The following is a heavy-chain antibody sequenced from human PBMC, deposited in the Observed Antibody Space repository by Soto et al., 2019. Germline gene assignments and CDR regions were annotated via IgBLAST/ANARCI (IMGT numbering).Heavy chain of an antibody. CDR3: ARDCPGSSTTCYGNEWFDS. CDR2: ISSSRSTI. Sequence: EVQLVESGGGLVQPVGSLRLSCAASGFTFSSYSMNWVRQAPGKGLEWVSYISSSRSTIYYADSVKGRFTISRDNAKNSLYLQMNSLRAEDTAVYYCARDCPGSSTTCYGNEWFDSWGQGTLVTVSS. CDR1: GFTFSSYS. J-gene: IGHJ5*01. D-gene: IGHD2-2*01. V-gene: IGHV3-48*01.